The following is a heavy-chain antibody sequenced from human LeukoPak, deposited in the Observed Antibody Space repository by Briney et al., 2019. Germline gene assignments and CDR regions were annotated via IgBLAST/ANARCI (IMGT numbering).Heavy chain of an antibody. CDR2: ISGGSENT. V-gene: IGHV3-23*01. D-gene: IGHD5-12*01. J-gene: IGHJ4*02. CDR1: GFTFRGYA. CDR3: ARDLAN. Sequence: GGSLRLSCAASGFTFRGYAMAWVRQAPGKGPEWVSTISGGSENTHYADSVKGRFTISRDNSKNTLYLQMNSLRAEDTAVYYCARDLANWGQGTLVTVSS.